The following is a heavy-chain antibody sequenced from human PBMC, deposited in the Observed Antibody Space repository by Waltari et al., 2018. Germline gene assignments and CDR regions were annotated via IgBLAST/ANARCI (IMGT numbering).Heavy chain of an antibody. CDR3: ARSSAGMPRWLGDY. V-gene: IGHV4-39*01. CDR2: VYYSGTT. CDR1: GDSISSSNYY. D-gene: IGHD5-12*01. J-gene: IGHJ4*02. Sequence: QLQLQESGPGLVKPSETLSLSCSVSGDSISSSNYYWGWIRQPPGKGLEWIAGVYYSGTTDYNPSLKRRVTISADTSRNQFYLRLTSVTATDTAVYYCARSSAGMPRWLGDYWGQGILVTVSS.